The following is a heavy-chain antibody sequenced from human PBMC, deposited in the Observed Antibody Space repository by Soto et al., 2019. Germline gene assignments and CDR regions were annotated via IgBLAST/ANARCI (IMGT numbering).Heavy chain of an antibody. J-gene: IGHJ6*02. D-gene: IGHD3-16*01. CDR2: IKQGGNEK. CDR1: GLSFHTHL. V-gene: IGHV3-7*01. CDR3: VGALTYGVAHCYYGLEV. Sequence: PGGSLRLSCAACGLSFHTHLMSWVRQAPWKGLEGVANIKQGGNEKFYVDSVKRRFTISRDNDKKSLYLQMDSLRVEDTAVYYFVGALTYGVAHCYYGLEVLGQGTTVAVYS.